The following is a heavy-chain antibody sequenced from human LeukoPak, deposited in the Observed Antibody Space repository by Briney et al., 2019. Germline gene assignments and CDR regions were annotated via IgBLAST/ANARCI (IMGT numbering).Heavy chain of an antibody. J-gene: IGHJ4*02. Sequence: GGSLRLSCAASGFTFSSYAMSWVRQAPGKGLEWVSAISGSGGSTYYADSVKGQFTISRDNSKNTLYLQMNSLRAEDTAVYYCAKDSLAYCGGDCYSVWGQGTLVTVSS. V-gene: IGHV3-23*01. CDR2: ISGSGGST. D-gene: IGHD2-21*02. CDR3: AKDSLAYCGGDCYSV. CDR1: GFTFSSYA.